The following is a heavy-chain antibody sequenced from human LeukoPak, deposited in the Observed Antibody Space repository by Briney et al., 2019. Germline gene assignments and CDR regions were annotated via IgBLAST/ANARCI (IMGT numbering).Heavy chain of an antibody. CDR2: IYHSGST. D-gene: IGHD3-10*01. Sequence: SETLSLTCTVSGYSISSGYYWGWIRQPPGKGLEWIGSIYHSGSTYYNPSLKSRVTISVDTSKNQFSLKLSPVTAADTAVHYCARAKLVAPDYWGQGTLVTVSS. CDR1: GYSISSGYY. CDR3: ARAKLVAPDY. V-gene: IGHV4-38-2*02. J-gene: IGHJ4*02.